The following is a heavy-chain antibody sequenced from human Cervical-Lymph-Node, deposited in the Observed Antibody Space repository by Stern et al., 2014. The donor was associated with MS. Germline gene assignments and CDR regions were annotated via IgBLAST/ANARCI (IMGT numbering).Heavy chain of an antibody. J-gene: IGHJ6*02. D-gene: IGHD2-2*02. V-gene: IGHV1-8*01. CDR3: ARGLVVVPAAILKSSYYGMDV. Sequence: VQLVQSGAEVKKPGASVTVSCKASGYTFTSYDINWVRQATGQGLEWMGWMNANSGNTGYAQKFQCRVTMTRSTSISTAYMELSSLQSEDTAVYYCARGLVVVPAAILKSSYYGMDVWGQGTTVTVSS. CDR1: GYTFTSYD. CDR2: MNANSGNT.